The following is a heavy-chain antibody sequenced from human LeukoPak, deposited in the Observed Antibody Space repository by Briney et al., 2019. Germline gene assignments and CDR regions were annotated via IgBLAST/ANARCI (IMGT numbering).Heavy chain of an antibody. V-gene: IGHV5-51*01. J-gene: IGHJ5*02. CDR2: IYPGDSDT. D-gene: IGHD6-13*01. Sequence: GESLKISCKGSGYSFTSYWIGWVRQMPGKGLEWMGIIYPGDSDTRYSPSFQGQVTISADKSISTAYLQWSSLKASDTAMYYCAKQPPYSSSWYWFDPWGQGTLVTVSS. CDR1: GYSFTSYW. CDR3: AKQPPYSSSWYWFDP.